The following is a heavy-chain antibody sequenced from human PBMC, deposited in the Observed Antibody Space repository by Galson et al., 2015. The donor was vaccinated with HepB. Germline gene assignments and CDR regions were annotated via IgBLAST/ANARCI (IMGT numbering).Heavy chain of an antibody. J-gene: IGHJ3*02. Sequence: SGAEVKKPGESLRISCKGSGYSFTSYWISWVRQMPGKGLEWMGRIDPSDSYTNYSPSFQGHVTISADKSISTAYLQWSSLKASDTAMYYCARRAAYYGSGSPDAFDIWGQGTMVTVSS. CDR3: ARRAAYYGSGSPDAFDI. CDR1: GYSFTSYW. CDR2: IDPSDSYT. V-gene: IGHV5-10-1*01. D-gene: IGHD3-10*01.